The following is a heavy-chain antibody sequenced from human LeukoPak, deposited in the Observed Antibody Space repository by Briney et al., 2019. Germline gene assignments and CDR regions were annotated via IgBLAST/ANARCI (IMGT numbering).Heavy chain of an antibody. V-gene: IGHV3-21*01. CDR2: ISSSSSYI. J-gene: IGHJ5*02. CDR3: VRGINYDFWSGYLVNWFDP. Sequence: ETLSLTCTVSGGSISSSSYYWGWIRQPPGKGLEWVSSISSSSSYIYYADSVKGRFTISRDNAKNSLYLQMNSLRAEDTAVYYCVRGINYDFWSGYLVNWFDPWGQGTLVTVSS. CDR1: GGSISSSS. D-gene: IGHD3-3*01.